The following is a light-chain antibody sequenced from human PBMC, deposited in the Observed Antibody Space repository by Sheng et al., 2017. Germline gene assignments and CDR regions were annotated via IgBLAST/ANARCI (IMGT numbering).Light chain of an antibody. CDR3: QHYENWPYS. CDR1: QSVNSY. V-gene: IGKV3-11*01. J-gene: IGKJ2*03. CDR2: GAS. Sequence: EIVLTQSPATLSLSPGERATLSCRASQSVNSYLAWYQQKPGQAPRLLIYGASSRATGIPDRFSGSGSGTDFTLTISRLEPEDFAVYYCQHYENWPYSFGQGTKLEIK.